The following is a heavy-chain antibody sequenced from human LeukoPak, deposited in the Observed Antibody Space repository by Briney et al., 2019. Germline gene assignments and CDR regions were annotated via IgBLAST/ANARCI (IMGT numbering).Heavy chain of an antibody. CDR3: ARELGYCSGGSCYGWFDP. CDR1: GGPISSYY. CDR2: IYYSGST. D-gene: IGHD2-15*01. Sequence: SETLSLTCTVSGGPISSYYWSWIRQPPGKGLEWIGYIYYSGSTNYNPSLKSRVTISVDTSKNQFSLKLSSVTAADTAVYYRARELGYCSGGSCYGWFDPWGQGTLVTVSS. V-gene: IGHV4-59*01. J-gene: IGHJ5*02.